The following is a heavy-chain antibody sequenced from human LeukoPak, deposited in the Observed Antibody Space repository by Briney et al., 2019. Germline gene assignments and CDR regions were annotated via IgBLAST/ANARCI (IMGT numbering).Heavy chain of an antibody. Sequence: PGGSLRLSCAASGFTFDDYGMSWVRQAPGKGLEWVSGINWNGGSTGYADSVKGRFTISRDNAKNSLYLQMNSLRAEDTALYYCAKLYGDYYYYYHMDVWGKGTTVTVSS. J-gene: IGHJ6*03. CDR2: INWNGGST. V-gene: IGHV3-20*04. CDR1: GFTFDDYG. D-gene: IGHD4-17*01. CDR3: AKLYGDYYYYYHMDV.